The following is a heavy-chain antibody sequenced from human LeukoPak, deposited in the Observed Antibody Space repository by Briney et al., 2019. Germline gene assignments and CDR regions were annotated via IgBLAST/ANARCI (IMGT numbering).Heavy chain of an antibody. D-gene: IGHD6-6*01. CDR2: FSSSSSYI. CDR3: ARTERTIAARHSVDF. Sequence: GGSLRLSCAASGFTFSSYSMNWVRQAPGKGLGWVSSFSSSSSYIYYADSAKGRFTISRDNAKNSLYLQMNSLRAEHTAVYYCARTERTIAARHSVDFWGQGTLVTVSS. V-gene: IGHV3-21*01. CDR1: GFTFSSYS. J-gene: IGHJ4*02.